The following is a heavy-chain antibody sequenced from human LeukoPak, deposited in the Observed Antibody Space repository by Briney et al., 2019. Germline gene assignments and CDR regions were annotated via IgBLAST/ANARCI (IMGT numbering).Heavy chain of an antibody. Sequence: SETLSLTCAVYGGSFSGYYWSWIRQPPGKGLEWIGEINHSGSTNYNPSLKSRVTISVDTSKNQFSLKLSSVTAADTAVYYCASSGRAVTASRASFDIWGQGTMVTVSS. CDR1: GGSFSGYY. V-gene: IGHV4-34*01. CDR2: INHSGST. J-gene: IGHJ3*02. D-gene: IGHD2-21*02. CDR3: ASSGRAVTASRASFDI.